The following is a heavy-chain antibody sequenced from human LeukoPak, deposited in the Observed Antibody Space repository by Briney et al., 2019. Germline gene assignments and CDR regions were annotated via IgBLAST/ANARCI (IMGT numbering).Heavy chain of an antibody. CDR3: ARDRRRYSSGWYPIDY. CDR2: INPSGGST. D-gene: IGHD6-19*01. J-gene: IGHJ4*02. Sequence: ASVKVSCKASGGTFSSYAISWVRQAPGQGLEWMGIINPSGGSTSYAQKFQGRVTMTRDTSTSTVYMELSSLRSEDTAVYYCARDRRRYSSGWYPIDYWGQGTLVTVSS. CDR1: GGTFSSYA. V-gene: IGHV1-46*01.